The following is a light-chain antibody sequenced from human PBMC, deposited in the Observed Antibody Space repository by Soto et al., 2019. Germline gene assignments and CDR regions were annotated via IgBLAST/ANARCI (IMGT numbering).Light chain of an antibody. Sequence: EIVLTQSPGTLSLSPGERATLSCRASQSFRSNYLAWYRQTPGQAPRPLIYVASKRATGIPYRFSGSGSGTDFTLIISRLEPEAFALYYCQRYGSSPWTFGQGTKVDIK. CDR2: VAS. CDR1: QSFRSNY. J-gene: IGKJ1*01. CDR3: QRYGSSPWT. V-gene: IGKV3-20*01.